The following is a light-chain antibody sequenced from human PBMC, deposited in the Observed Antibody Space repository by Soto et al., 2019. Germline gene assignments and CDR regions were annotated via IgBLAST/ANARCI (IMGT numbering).Light chain of an antibody. CDR2: EVS. Sequence: QSALTQPASVSGSPGQSITISCTGISSDVGGYNYVSWYQQHPGKAPKLMISEVSNRPSGVSNRFSGSKSGNTASLTISGLQAEDEADYYCSSYTSSSTLVFGGRTQLTVL. J-gene: IGLJ2*01. V-gene: IGLV2-14*01. CDR3: SSYTSSSTLV. CDR1: SSDVGGYNY.